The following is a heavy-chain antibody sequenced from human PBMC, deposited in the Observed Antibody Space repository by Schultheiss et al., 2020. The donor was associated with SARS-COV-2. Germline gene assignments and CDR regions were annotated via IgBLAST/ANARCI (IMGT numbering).Heavy chain of an antibody. V-gene: IGHV4-59*12. D-gene: IGHD1-26*01. CDR3: ARDRGSYYSWYFDL. Sequence: SETLSLTCTVSGGSISSYYWSWIRQPPGKGLEWIGYIYYSGSTYYNLSLKSRVSISVDTSKNQFSLKLGSVTAADTAVYYCARDRGSYYSWYFDLWGRGTLVTVSS. CDR2: IYYSGST. J-gene: IGHJ2*01. CDR1: GGSISSYY.